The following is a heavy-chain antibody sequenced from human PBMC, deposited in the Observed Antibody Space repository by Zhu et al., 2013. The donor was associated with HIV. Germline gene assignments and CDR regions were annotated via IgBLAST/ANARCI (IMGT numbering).Heavy chain of an antibody. J-gene: IGHJ4*02. D-gene: IGHD2-8*02. CDR3: ARDSTDCTGGFCYMTD. CDR2: INGEGRST. CDR1: GFTFSSDW. Sequence: EVQLVESGGGLIQPGGSLRLSCAASGFTFSSDWMHWVRQAPGKGLVWVSRINGEGRSTSYADSVKGRFTISRDNAKNTLFLQMNSLRAEDTAVYYCARDSTDCTGGFCYMTDWGRGTLVTVSS. V-gene: IGHV3-74*01.